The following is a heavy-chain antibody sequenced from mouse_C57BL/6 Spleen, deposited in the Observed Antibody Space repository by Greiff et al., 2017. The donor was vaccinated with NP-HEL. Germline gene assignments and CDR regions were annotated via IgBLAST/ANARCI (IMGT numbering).Heavy chain of an antibody. CDR2: ISSGGSYT. V-gene: IGHV5-6*01. D-gene: IGHD2-4*01. CDR1: GFTFSSYG. J-gene: IGHJ2*01. CDR3: ARLYYDYPDY. Sequence: EVKLMESGGDLVKPGGSLKLSCAASGFTFSSYGMSWVRQTPDKRLEWVATISSGGSYTYYPDSVKGRFTISRDNAKNTLYLQMSSLKSEDTAMYYCARLYYDYPDYWGQGTTLTVSS.